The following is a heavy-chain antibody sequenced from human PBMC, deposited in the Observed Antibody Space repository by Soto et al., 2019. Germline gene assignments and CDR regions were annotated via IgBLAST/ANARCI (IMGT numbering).Heavy chain of an antibody. CDR2: IYYSGST. Sequence: QLQLQESGPGLVKPSETLSLTCTVSGGSISSSSYYWGWIRQPPGKGLEWIGSIYYSGSTYYNPSLKSRVTISVDTSKNQFSLKLSSVTAADTAVYYCARHGAVVVPAARAGYYYYYYGMDVWGQGTTVTVSS. CDR3: ARHGAVVVPAARAGYYYYYYGMDV. J-gene: IGHJ6*02. CDR1: GGSISSSSYY. V-gene: IGHV4-39*01. D-gene: IGHD2-2*01.